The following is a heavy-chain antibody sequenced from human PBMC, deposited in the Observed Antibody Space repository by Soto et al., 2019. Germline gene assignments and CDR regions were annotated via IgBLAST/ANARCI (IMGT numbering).Heavy chain of an antibody. D-gene: IGHD3-16*01. Sequence: QVQLVQSGAEVKKPGASVKVSCKASGYTFTSYDINWVRQATGQGLEWMGWMNPNSGNTGYAQKCQRRAAMPKNTSISTADMELSSSSSGDPPVYYGAGRGGFVWGKGTTVTVSS. J-gene: IGHJ6*04. CDR3: AGRGGFV. CDR2: MNPNSGNT. V-gene: IGHV1-8*01. CDR1: GYTFTSYD.